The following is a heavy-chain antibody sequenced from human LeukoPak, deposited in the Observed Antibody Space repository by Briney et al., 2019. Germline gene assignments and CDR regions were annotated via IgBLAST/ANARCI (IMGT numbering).Heavy chain of an antibody. V-gene: IGHV1-2*02. CDR2: INPNSGGT. J-gene: IGHJ4*02. D-gene: IGHD6-6*01. CDR1: GYTFPGYY. CDR3: AREHSSSSGKVFDY. Sequence: GASVKVSCKASGYTFPGYYMHWVRQAPGQGLEWMGWINPNSGGTNYAQKFQGRVTMTRDTSISTAYMELGRLRSDDTAVYYCAREHSSSSGKVFDYWGQGTLVTVSS.